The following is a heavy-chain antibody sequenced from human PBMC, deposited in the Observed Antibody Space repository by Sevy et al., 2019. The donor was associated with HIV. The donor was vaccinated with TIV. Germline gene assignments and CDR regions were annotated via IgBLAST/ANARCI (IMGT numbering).Heavy chain of an antibody. D-gene: IGHD3-10*01. V-gene: IGHV3-23*01. J-gene: IGHJ4*02. CDR3: AKDRVSGTYYTGDFDY. CDR1: GFTFSTYA. CDR2: ISASAGST. Sequence: GGSLRLSCAASGFTFSTYAMTWVRQAPGKGLEWVPVISASAGSTYYSDSVKGRFTISRDNSKNTLYLQMNSLRAEDTAVYYCAKDRVSGTYYTGDFDYWSQGTLVTVSS.